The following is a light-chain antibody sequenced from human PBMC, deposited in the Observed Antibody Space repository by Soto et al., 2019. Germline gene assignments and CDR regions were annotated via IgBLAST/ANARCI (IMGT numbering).Light chain of an antibody. CDR3: QQTYSTPLT. CDR1: QTISNF. CDR2: AAS. J-gene: IGKJ4*01. V-gene: IGKV1-39*01. Sequence: DIQMTQSPSSLTASVGDRVTITCRASQTISNFLNWYQQKPGKAPKLLIYAASNLQSGVPSRFSGSGSGTDFTLTSTSLQPEHFATYYCQQTYSTPLTFGGGTKVEIK.